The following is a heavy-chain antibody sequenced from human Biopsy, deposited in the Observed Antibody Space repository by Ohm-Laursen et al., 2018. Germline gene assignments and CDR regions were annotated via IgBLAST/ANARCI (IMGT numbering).Heavy chain of an antibody. D-gene: IGHD5-18*01. J-gene: IGHJ4*02. Sequence: GTLSLTCTVSGDSISSGSLCWIWNRPPPGQGLDYIGYIYDRRSTANYNPSLKSRVTMSVDMPKNQFSLKLSSVTAADTAVYFCARGSSYGYDLDYWGQGALVTISS. CDR1: GDSISSGSLC. V-gene: IGHV4-61*01. CDR3: ARGSSYGYDLDY. CDR2: IYDRRST.